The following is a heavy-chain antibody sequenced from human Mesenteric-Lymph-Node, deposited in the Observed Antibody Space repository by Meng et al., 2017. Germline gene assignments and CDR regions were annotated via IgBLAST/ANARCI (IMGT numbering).Heavy chain of an antibody. V-gene: IGHV2-70*01. Sequence: SGPTLVKPTQTLTLTCTFSGFSLSTSGMCVSWIRQPPGKALEWLALIDWDDDKYYSTSLKTSLTISKDTSKNQVVLTMTNMDPVDTATYYCARIKSGAAGTGAFDIWGQGTMVTVSS. D-gene: IGHD6-13*01. CDR2: IDWDDDK. CDR3: ARIKSGAAGTGAFDI. CDR1: GFSLSTSGMC. J-gene: IGHJ3*02.